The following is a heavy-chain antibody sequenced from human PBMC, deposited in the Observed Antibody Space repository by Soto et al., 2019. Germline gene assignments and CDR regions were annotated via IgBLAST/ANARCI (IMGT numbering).Heavy chain of an antibody. V-gene: IGHV3-43*01. CDR2: ISWNGGSS. Sequence: EEQLVESGGAVVQPGGSLRLSCEASGFTFGSYTMHWVRQAPGKGLEWVSLISWNGGSSFYADSVKGRFTISRDNSRESLYLKKNSLRPEDRAFFYGAKNIEAHGWGGGDVWGHGTTVTVSS. J-gene: IGHJ6*02. D-gene: IGHD3-10*01. CDR3: AKNIEAHGWGGGDV. CDR1: GFTFGSYT.